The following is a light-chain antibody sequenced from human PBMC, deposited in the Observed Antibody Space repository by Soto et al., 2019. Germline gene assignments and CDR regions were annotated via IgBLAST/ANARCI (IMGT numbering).Light chain of an antibody. J-gene: IGKJ1*01. Sequence: DIVMTQSPDSLAVSLGERATLNCKSSQNLLYSSNNRNYLAWYQQKPGQPPKLLVSWASTRESGVPDRFSGGGSGTDFTLTITSLQAEDVAVYYCQQYYSDPLTFGQGTKVEIK. CDR1: QNLLYSSNNRNY. CDR3: QQYYSDPLT. V-gene: IGKV4-1*01. CDR2: WAS.